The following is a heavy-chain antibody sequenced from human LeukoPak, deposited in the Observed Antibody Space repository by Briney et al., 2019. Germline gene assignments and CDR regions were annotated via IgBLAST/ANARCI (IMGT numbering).Heavy chain of an antibody. CDR3: ARGSGWYYY. V-gene: IGHV4-59*01. CDR2: IYYSGST. D-gene: IGHD6-19*01. J-gene: IGHJ4*02. Sequence: PSETLSLTCTVSGGSISSYYWSWIRQPPGKGLEWIGYIYYSGSTNYNPSLKSRVTISVDTSKNQFSLSLSSVTAADTAVYYCARGSGWYYYWGQGTLVTVSS. CDR1: GGSISSYY.